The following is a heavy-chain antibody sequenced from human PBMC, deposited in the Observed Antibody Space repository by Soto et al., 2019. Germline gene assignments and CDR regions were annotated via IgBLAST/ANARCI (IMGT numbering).Heavy chain of an antibody. CDR2: FHYSGST. D-gene: IGHD3-16*01. V-gene: IGHV4-39*01. CDR3: ARGFGRPHFDY. J-gene: IGHJ4*02. CDR1: VGSISSRDSY. Sequence: SETLSLTCTFSVGSISSRDSYWGWIRQPPGKGLEWIGSFHYSGSTYYNPSLKSRVTISVDTSKNQLSLRVTSVTAADTAVYYCARGFGRPHFDYGGQGTLVTV.